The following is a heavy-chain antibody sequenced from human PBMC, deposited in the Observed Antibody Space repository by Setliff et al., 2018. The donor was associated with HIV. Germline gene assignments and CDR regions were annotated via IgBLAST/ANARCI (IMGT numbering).Heavy chain of an antibody. J-gene: IGHJ6*02. D-gene: IGHD3-22*01. Sequence: SETLSLTCAVYGGSFSGHYWSWIRQPPGKGLEWIGETDHIGGKTNHNPSLKSRVTISVDTSKKQFSLKLDAVTAADTAVYYYARGPRITLIEVVTSDYYYGMDVWGQGTTVTVSS. V-gene: IGHV4-34*01. CDR2: TDHIGGKT. CDR1: GGSFSGHY. CDR3: ARGPRITLIEVVTSDYYYGMDV.